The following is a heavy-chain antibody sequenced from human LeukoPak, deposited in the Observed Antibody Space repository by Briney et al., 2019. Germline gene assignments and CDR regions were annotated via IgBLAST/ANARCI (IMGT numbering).Heavy chain of an antibody. Sequence: GESLQISCQGSGYSFTSYWIGWVRQMPGKGLEWMGLIYPGDSDTKYSPSFQGEVTMSADKSISTAYLQWSSLKASDTAMYYCARRTRYCSAANCYYFDYWGQGTLVTVSS. CDR3: ARRTRYCSAANCYYFDY. J-gene: IGHJ4*02. V-gene: IGHV5-51*01. CDR1: GYSFTSYW. D-gene: IGHD2-15*01. CDR2: IYPGDSDT.